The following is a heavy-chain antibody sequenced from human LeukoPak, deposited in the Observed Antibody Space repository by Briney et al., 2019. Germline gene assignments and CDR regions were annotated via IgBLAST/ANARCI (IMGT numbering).Heavy chain of an antibody. V-gene: IGHV5-51*01. J-gene: IGHJ6*03. D-gene: IGHD3-3*01. CDR1: GYSFTSYW. CDR3: ARHLGDFWSGTDYYYMDV. Sequence: PGESLKISCKGSGYSFTSYWIGWVRQMPGKGLEWMGIIYPGDSDTRYSPSFQGQVTISADKSISTAYLQWSSLKASDTAMYYCARHLGDFWSGTDYYYMDVWGKGTTVTVSS. CDR2: IYPGDSDT.